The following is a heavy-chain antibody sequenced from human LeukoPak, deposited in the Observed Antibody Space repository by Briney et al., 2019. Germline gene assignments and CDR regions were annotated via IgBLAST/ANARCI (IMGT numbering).Heavy chain of an antibody. J-gene: IGHJ3*02. D-gene: IGHD2-21*02. CDR2: ISGSGGST. CDR3: AKRLQGVTENPGLGAFDI. CDR1: GFTFSSYA. Sequence: GGSLRLSCAASGFTFSSYAMSWVRQAPGKGLEWVSAISGSGGSTYYADSVKGRFTISRDNSKNTLYLQMNSLRAEDTAVYYCAKRLQGVTENPGLGAFDIWGQGTMVTVSS. V-gene: IGHV3-23*01.